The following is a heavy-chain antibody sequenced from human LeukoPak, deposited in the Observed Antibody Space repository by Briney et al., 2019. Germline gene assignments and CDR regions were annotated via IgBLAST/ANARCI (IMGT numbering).Heavy chain of an antibody. CDR1: GYTFTSYG. CDR3: ARDRLRLGYERTNWFDP. V-gene: IGHV1-2*02. CDR2: INPNSGGT. D-gene: IGHD2-15*01. Sequence: GSVKVSCKSSGYTFTSYGISWVRQAPGQGLEWMGWINPNSGGTNYAQKFQGRVTMTRDTSISTAYMELSRPRSAHTAENNFARDRLRLGYERTNWFDPWGEGALVTVSS. J-gene: IGHJ5*02.